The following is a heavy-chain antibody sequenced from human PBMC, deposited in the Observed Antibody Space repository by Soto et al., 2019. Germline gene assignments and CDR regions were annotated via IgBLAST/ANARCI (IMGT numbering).Heavy chain of an antibody. D-gene: IGHD3-3*01. CDR3: ARGGGDFWSGYPANLDY. CDR1: GGSISSYY. CDR2: IYYSGST. Sequence: PSETLSLTCTVSGGSISSYYWSWIRQPPGKGLEWIGYIYYSGSTNYNPSLKSRVTISVDTPKNQFSLKLSSVTAPDTAGYYCARGGGDFWSGYPANLDYWGQGTLVTVSS. J-gene: IGHJ4*02. V-gene: IGHV4-59*01.